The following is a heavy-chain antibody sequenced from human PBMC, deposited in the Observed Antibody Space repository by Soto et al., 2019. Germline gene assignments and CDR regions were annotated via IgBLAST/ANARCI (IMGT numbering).Heavy chain of an antibody. CDR3: ARASGSSGYNWFDP. Sequence: QVQLVQSGAEVKKPGSSVKVSCKASGGTFSSYAISWVRQAPGQGLEYMGGIITMFGTTNYAQKFRGRVTITADESTSTAYMELSSLRSDDTAVYYCARASGSSGYNWFDPWGQGTLVTVSS. V-gene: IGHV1-69*01. CDR2: IITMFGTT. J-gene: IGHJ5*02. D-gene: IGHD6-13*01. CDR1: GGTFSSYA.